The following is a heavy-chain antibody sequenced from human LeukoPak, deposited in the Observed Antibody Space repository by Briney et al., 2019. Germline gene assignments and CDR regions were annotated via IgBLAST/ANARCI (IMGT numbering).Heavy chain of an antibody. J-gene: IGHJ4*02. CDR3: AVGSSSSGYY. CDR2: IKQDGSEK. CDR1: GFTFISYW. Sequence: GGSLRLSCAASGFTFISYWMSWVRQAPGKGLEWVANIKQDGSEKYYVDSVKGRFTISRDNAKNSLYLQMNSLRAEDTAVYYCAVGSSSSGYYWGQGTLVTVSS. D-gene: IGHD3-22*01. V-gene: IGHV3-7*01.